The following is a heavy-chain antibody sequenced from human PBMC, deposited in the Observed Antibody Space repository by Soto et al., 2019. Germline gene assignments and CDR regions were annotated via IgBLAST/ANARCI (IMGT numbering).Heavy chain of an antibody. CDR3: ARAPTVRGWFDP. Sequence: TCAVSGGSISSGGYSWSWIRQPPGKGLEWIGYIYHSGSTYYNPSLKSRVTISVDRSKNQFSLKLSSVTAADTAVYYCARAPTVRGWFDPWGQGTLVTVSS. J-gene: IGHJ5*02. V-gene: IGHV4-30-2*01. CDR1: GGSISSGGYS. CDR2: IYHSGST. D-gene: IGHD4-17*01.